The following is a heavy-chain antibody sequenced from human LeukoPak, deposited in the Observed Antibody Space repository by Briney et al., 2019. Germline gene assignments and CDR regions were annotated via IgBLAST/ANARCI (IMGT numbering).Heavy chain of an antibody. V-gene: IGHV3-23*01. CDR3: AKAPFHESGWYRGDY. Sequence: PGGSLRLSRAASGFTFSSSAMTSVRQAGGNGLGWVSSIRGGVAGTYYGDSVKGRFTISRDNSKNTLYLQINSLRAEDTAVYYCAKAPFHESGWYRGDYWGQGTLVTVSS. CDR1: GFTFSSSA. J-gene: IGHJ4*02. CDR2: IRGGVAGT. D-gene: IGHD6-19*01.